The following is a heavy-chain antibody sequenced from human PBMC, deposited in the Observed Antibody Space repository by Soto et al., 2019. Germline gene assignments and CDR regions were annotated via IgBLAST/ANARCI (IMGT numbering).Heavy chain of an antibody. CDR1: GGSFSGYY. CDR2: INHSGST. CDR3: ARGQRRGYSYGLAY. J-gene: IGHJ4*02. V-gene: IGHV4-34*01. D-gene: IGHD5-18*01. Sequence: QVQLQQWGAGLLKPSETLSLTCAVYGGSFSGYYWSWIRQPPGKGLEWIGEINHSGSTNYNPSLKSRVTISVDTSKNQCSLKLGSVTAADTAVYYCARGQRRGYSYGLAYWGQGTLVTVSS.